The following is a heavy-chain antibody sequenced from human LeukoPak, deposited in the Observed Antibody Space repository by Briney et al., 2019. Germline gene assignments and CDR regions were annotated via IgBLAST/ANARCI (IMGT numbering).Heavy chain of an antibody. CDR3: AKDQTRSGSYDY. CDR1: GFTFSSYA. D-gene: IGHD1-26*01. J-gene: IGHJ4*02. CDR2: ISGSGGST. Sequence: PGGSLRLSCATSGFTFSSYAMSWVRQAPGKGLEWVSAISGSGGSTYYADSVKGRFTISRDNSKNTLYLQMNSLRAEDTAVYYCAKDQTRSGSYDYWGQGTLVTVSS. V-gene: IGHV3-23*01.